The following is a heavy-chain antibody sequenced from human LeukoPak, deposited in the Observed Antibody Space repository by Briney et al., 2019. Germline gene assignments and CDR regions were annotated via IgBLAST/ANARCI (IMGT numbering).Heavy chain of an antibody. V-gene: IGHV3-7*01. CDR2: IKQDGSEK. D-gene: IGHD6-19*01. Sequence: GGSLRLSCAASGFTFSSYWMSWVRQAPGKGLEWEAKIKQDGSEKYYVDSVKGRFTISRDNAKNSLYLQMNSLRAEDTAVYYCARDREAVADYYFDYWGQGTLVTVSS. CDR3: ARDREAVADYYFDY. J-gene: IGHJ4*02. CDR1: GFTFSSYW.